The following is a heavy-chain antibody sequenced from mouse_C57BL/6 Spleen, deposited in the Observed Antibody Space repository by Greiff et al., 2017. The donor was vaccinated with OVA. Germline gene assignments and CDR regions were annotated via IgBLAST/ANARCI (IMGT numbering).Heavy chain of an antibody. D-gene: IGHD2-4*01. J-gene: IGHJ4*01. CDR2: IWSGGST. CDR1: GFSLTSYG. CDR3: ARIYYDYDGRTSYAMDY. V-gene: IGHV2-2*01. Sequence: QVQLQQSGPGLVQPSQSLSITCTVSGFSLTSYGVHWVRQSPGKGLEWLGVIWSGGSTDYNAAFISRLSISKDNSKSQVFFKMNSLQADDTAIYYCARIYYDYDGRTSYAMDYWGQGTSVTVSS.